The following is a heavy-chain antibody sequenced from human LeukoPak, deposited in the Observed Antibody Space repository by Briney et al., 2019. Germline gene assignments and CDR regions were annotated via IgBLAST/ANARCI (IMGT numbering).Heavy chain of an antibody. J-gene: IGHJ4*02. Sequence: PSETLSLTCTVSGGSISSSSYYWGWIRQPPGKGLEWIGSIYYSGSTYYNPSLKSRVTISVDTSKNQSSLKLSSVTAADTAVYYCARLGPSSSWYYLGTKTNYFDYWGQGTLVTVSS. V-gene: IGHV4-39*01. CDR3: ARLGPSSSWYYLGTKTNYFDY. CDR2: IYYSGST. CDR1: GGSISSSSYY. D-gene: IGHD6-13*01.